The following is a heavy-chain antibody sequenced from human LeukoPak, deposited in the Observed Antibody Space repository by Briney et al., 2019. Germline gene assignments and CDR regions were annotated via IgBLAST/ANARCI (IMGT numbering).Heavy chain of an antibody. V-gene: IGHV6-1*01. CDR1: RDSVSSNSVA. D-gene: IGHD6-25*01. CDR3: ARGSSGSFDY. Sequence: SQTLSLTCAISRDSVSSNSVAWNWIRQTPSRGLEWLGRTYYRSQWHYDYAVSVKSRLIINPDTSKNQFSLHLNSVTPEDTAVYYCARGSSGSFDYWGQGTLVTVSS. J-gene: IGHJ4*02. CDR2: TYYRSQWHY.